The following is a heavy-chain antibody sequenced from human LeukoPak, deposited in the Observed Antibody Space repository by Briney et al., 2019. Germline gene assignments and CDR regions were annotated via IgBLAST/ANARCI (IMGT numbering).Heavy chain of an antibody. Sequence: QSGGSLRLSCAASGFTFGSYSMNWVRQAPGKGLEWISYISTSTTTIYYANSVKCRFTISRANAKNSLYLQMNSLRAEDTAVYYCAELGITMIGGVWGKGTTVTISS. CDR2: ISTSTTTI. D-gene: IGHD3-10*02. J-gene: IGHJ6*04. CDR3: AELGITMIGGV. CDR1: GFTFGSYS. V-gene: IGHV3-48*04.